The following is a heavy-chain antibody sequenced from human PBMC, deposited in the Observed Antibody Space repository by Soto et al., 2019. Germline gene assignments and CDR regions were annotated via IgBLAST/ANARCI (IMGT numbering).Heavy chain of an antibody. CDR3: AREGLRLHRYYMDV. CDR1: GYTFTSYG. D-gene: IGHD4-4*01. CDR2: ISAYNGNT. Sequence: AASVKVSCKASGYTFTSYGISWVRQAPGQGLEWMGWISAYNGNTNYAQKLQGRVTMTTDTSTSTAYMELRSLRSDDTAVYYCAREGLRLHRYYMDVWGKGTTVTVSS. J-gene: IGHJ6*03. V-gene: IGHV1-18*01.